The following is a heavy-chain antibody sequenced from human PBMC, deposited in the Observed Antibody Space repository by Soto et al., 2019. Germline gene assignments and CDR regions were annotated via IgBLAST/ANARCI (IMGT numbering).Heavy chain of an antibody. CDR3: ARAFCSDTSCSSFDF. J-gene: IGHJ4*01. D-gene: IGHD2-2*01. CDR1: GGSFSSCY. V-gene: IGHV4-34*01. Sequence: SETLSLTCAVYGGSFSSCYWGWIRQPPGKGLEWIGEINHSGSTYCHPSLKSRVTLSVDTSKNQFSLKLSSVTAADTAVYYCARAFCSDTSCSSFDFWGHGTLVTVSS. CDR2: INHSGST.